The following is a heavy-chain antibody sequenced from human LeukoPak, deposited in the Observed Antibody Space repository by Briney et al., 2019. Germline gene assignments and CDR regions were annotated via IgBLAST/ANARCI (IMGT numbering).Heavy chain of an antibody. J-gene: IGHJ6*03. D-gene: IGHD2-8*02. V-gene: IGHV1-8*01. CDR3: ARRTGYYNYMVV. Sequence: GASVKVSCKASGYTFTSYDMNWVRQATGQGLEWMGWMNPNSGTTGYAQKFQGRVTVTRNTSISTAYMELSSLRSEDTAVYYCARRTGYYNYMVVWGKGTTVTVSS. CDR2: MNPNSGTT. CDR1: GYTFTSYD.